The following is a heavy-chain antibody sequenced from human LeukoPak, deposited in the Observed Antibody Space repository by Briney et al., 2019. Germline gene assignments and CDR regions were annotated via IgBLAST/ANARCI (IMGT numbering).Heavy chain of an antibody. J-gene: IGHJ4*02. CDR1: GFTFSSYW. V-gene: IGHV3-7*01. CDR3: ASDYGGGSYGLFDY. D-gene: IGHD1-26*01. Sequence: GGSLRLSCAGSGFTFSSYWVSWVRQAPGKGLEWVSNIKQDGSEKYYVDSVKGRFTISRDNAKNSLYLQMNSLRAEDTAVYYCASDYGGGSYGLFDYWGQGTLVTVSS. CDR2: IKQDGSEK.